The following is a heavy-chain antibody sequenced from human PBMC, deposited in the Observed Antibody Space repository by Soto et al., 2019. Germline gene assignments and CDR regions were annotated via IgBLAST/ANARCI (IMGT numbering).Heavy chain of an antibody. Sequence: PSETLSLTCTVSGGSISDSSHYWAWIRQPPGKGLEWIATINYSGRTYYNPSLRSRVTISVDTSRDQFSLNLNSVTAADTAVYYCARHFGNYGDWAFDFWGQGTLVTVPQ. CDR3: ARHFGNYGDWAFDF. CDR2: INYSGRT. J-gene: IGHJ4*02. CDR1: GGSISDSSHY. V-gene: IGHV4-39*01. D-gene: IGHD4-17*01.